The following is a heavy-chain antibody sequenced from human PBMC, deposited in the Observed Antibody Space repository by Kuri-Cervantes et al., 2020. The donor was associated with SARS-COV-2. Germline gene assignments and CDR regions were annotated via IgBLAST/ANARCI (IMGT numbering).Heavy chain of an antibody. V-gene: IGHV3-15*01. CDR1: GFTFSNAW. CDR3: TTDLPNPTYPRYYYYYYGMDV. Sequence: GGSLRLSCAASGFTFSNAWMSWVRQAPGKGLEWVGRIKSKTDGGTTDYAAPVKGRFTISRDDSKNTRYLQMNSLKTEDTAVYYCTTDLPNPTYPRYYYYYYGMDVWGQGTTVTVSS. D-gene: IGHD2-2*02. J-gene: IGHJ6*02. CDR2: IKSKTDGGTT.